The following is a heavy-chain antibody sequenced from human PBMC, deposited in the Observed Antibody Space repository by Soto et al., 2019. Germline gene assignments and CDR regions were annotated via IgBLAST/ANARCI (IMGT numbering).Heavy chain of an antibody. CDR1: GFTFTTYA. Sequence: EVQVLESGGDLLQPGGSLRLSCAATGFTFTTYAMSWVRQAPGKGLEWVSAISAGGGSIYYADSVKGRFTISRDNSKSPLYLEMNSLRAEDTAVYYCAKGSVVTTYRAPFDNWGQGTLVTVSS. CDR2: ISAGGGSI. V-gene: IGHV3-23*01. D-gene: IGHD2-21*02. CDR3: AKGSVVTTYRAPFDN. J-gene: IGHJ4*02.